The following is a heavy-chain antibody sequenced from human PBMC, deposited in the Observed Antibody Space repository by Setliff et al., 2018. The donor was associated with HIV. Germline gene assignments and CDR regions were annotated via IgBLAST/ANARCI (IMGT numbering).Heavy chain of an antibody. CDR3: ARVRLYNAALDY. V-gene: IGHV3-66*02. J-gene: IGHJ4*02. D-gene: IGHD3-10*01. CDR1: GVTLYNTY. Sequence: PGGSLRLSCAASGVTLYNTYMAWVRQAPGKGLEWVSTIYSGGSTYHADSVKGRFTLSRDSSKNTLSLQMNSLRPEDTAVYYCARVRLYNAALDYWGQGTLVTAPQ. CDR2: IYSGGST.